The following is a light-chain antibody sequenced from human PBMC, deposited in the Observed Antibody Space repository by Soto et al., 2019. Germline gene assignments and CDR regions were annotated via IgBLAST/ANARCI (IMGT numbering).Light chain of an antibody. CDR1: SSDVGSYNR. CDR2: EVS. Sequence: QSALTQPPSVSGSPGQSVTISCTGTSSDVGSYNRVSWYQQPPCTAPKVMLYEVSNRPSGVPDRFSGSKSGNTAALTISGLQPEDEADYYFYSFTSSNTYVFGTGTKVTVL. CDR3: YSFTSSNTYV. V-gene: IGLV2-18*02. J-gene: IGLJ1*01.